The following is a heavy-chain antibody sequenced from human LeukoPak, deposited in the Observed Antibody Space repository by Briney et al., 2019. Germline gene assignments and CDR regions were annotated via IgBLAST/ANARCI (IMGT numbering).Heavy chain of an antibody. J-gene: IGHJ4*02. CDR1: GGSFSGYY. Sequence: SETLSLTCAVYGGSFSGYYWSWIRQPPGKGLEWIGEINHSGSTNYNPSLKSRVTISVDTSKNQFSLKLSSVTAADTAVYYCARQRSNYYDFLDTGGGYFDYWGQGTLVTVSS. CDR3: ARQRSNYYDFLDTGGGYFDY. V-gene: IGHV4-34*01. CDR2: INHSGST. D-gene: IGHD3-3*01.